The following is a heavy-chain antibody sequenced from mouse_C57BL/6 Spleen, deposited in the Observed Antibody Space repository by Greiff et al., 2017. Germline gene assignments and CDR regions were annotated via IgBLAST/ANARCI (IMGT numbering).Heavy chain of an antibody. CDR3: ARRVTTVVARNWYFDV. CDR1: GYAFTSYW. J-gene: IGHJ1*03. CDR2: IYPGDGDT. D-gene: IGHD1-1*01. Sequence: VKLVESGAELVKPGASVKISCKASGYAFTSYWMNWVKQRPGKGLEWIGQIYPGDGDTNYNGKFKGKATLTADKSSSTAYMQLSSLTSEDSAVYFCARRVTTVVARNWYFDVWGTGTTVTVSS. V-gene: IGHV1-80*01.